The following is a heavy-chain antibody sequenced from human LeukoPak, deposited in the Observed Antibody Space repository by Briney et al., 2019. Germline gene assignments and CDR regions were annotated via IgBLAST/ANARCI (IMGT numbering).Heavy chain of an antibody. CDR1: GGTFSSYA. V-gene: IGHV1-69*05. J-gene: IGHJ4*02. Sequence: VASVKVSCKASGGTFSSYAISWVRQAPGQGLEWMGGIIPIFGTANYAQKFQGRVTITTDESTSTAYMELSSLRSEDTAVYYCASYSYGSGSSFDYWGQGTLVTVSS. CDR3: ASYSYGSGSSFDY. CDR2: IIPIFGTA. D-gene: IGHD3-10*01.